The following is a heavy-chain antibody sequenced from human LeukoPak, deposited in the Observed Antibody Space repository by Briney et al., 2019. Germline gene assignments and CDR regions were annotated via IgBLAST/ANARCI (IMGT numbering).Heavy chain of an antibody. CDR3: ARGRRPTDITIFLTPYYYYMNV. Sequence: ASVKVSCKASGYTFTSYYMHWVRQAPGQGLEWMGIINPSGGSTSYAQKFQGRVTMTRDTSTSTVYMELSSLRSEDTAVYFCARGRRPTDITIFLTPYYYYMNVWGKGTTVTVS. CDR1: GYTFTSYY. D-gene: IGHD3-3*01. V-gene: IGHV1-46*01. J-gene: IGHJ6*03. CDR2: INPSGGST.